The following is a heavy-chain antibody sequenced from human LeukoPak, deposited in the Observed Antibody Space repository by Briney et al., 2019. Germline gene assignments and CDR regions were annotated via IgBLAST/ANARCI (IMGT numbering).Heavy chain of an antibody. Sequence: ASAKVSCKASGYTFTSYGISWVRQAPGQGLEWMGWISAYNDNTNYAQKLQGRVTMTTDTSTSTAYMELRSLRSDDTAVYYCARDRTMGELLYDPAFDYWGQGTLVTVSS. J-gene: IGHJ4*02. D-gene: IGHD1-26*01. CDR3: ARDRTMGELLYDPAFDY. CDR2: ISAYNDNT. CDR1: GYTFTSYG. V-gene: IGHV1-18*01.